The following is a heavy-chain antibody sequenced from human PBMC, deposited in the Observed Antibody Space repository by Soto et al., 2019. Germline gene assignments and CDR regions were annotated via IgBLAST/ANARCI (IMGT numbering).Heavy chain of an antibody. CDR3: ARVPDR. J-gene: IGHJ5*02. D-gene: IGHD2-2*01. CDR2: IYHSGST. Sequence: TLSLPCAVSGVSISSGGYSWSWIRQPPGKGLEWIGYIYHSGSTYYNPSLKSRVTISVDRSKNQFSLKLSSVTAADTAVYYCARVPDRWGQGTLVTVSS. V-gene: IGHV4-30-2*01. CDR1: GVSISSGGYS.